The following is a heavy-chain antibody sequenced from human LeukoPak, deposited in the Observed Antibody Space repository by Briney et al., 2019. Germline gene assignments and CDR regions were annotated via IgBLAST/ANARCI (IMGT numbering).Heavy chain of an antibody. CDR1: GGSISSYY. Sequence: PSETLSLTCTVSGGSISSYYWSWIRQPAGKGLEGIGRIYTSWSTNYNPSLKSRVTMSVDTSKTQFSLKLSPVTAADTAVYYCARDRYGWFDPWGQGTLVTVSS. D-gene: IGHD1-1*01. V-gene: IGHV4-4*07. J-gene: IGHJ5*02. CDR3: ARDRYGWFDP. CDR2: IYTSWST.